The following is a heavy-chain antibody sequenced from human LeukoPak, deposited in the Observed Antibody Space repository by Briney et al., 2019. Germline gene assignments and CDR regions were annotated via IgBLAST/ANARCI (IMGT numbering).Heavy chain of an antibody. J-gene: IGHJ4*02. V-gene: IGHV1-24*01. Sequence: ASVTVSCKVSGYTLTGLSMHWVRQAPGKGLEWMGGFDPEDGETIYAQKFQGRVTMTEDTSTDTAYMELSSLRSEDTAVYYCATLLGYCSSTSCSDWGQGTLVTVSS. CDR2: FDPEDGET. CDR1: GYTLTGLS. D-gene: IGHD2-2*01. CDR3: ATLLGYCSSTSCSD.